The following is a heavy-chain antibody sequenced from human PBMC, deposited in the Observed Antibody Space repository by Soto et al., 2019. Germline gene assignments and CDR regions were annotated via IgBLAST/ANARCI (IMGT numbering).Heavy chain of an antibody. D-gene: IGHD3-3*01. V-gene: IGHV4-39*01. CDR2: IYYSGST. CDR3: ASGGTIFGVAHYYYMDV. Sequence: QLQPQESGPGLVKPSETLSLTCTVSGGSISSSSYYWGWIRQPPGKGLEGIGSIYYSGSTYYNPSLKSRVTISVDTSKNQFSLKLSSVTAADTVVYYCASGGTIFGVAHYYYMDVWGKGTTVTVSS. J-gene: IGHJ6*03. CDR1: GGSISSSSYY.